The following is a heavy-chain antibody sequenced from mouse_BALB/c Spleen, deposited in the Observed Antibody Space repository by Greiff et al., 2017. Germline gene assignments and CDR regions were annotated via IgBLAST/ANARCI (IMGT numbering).Heavy chain of an antibody. CDR2: ISDGGSYT. CDR1: GFTFSDYY. CDR3: ARDDDY. V-gene: IGHV5-4*02. J-gene: IGHJ2*01. Sequence: EVKVEESGGGLVKPGGSLKLSCAASGFTFSDYYMYWVRQTPEKRLEWVATISDGGSYTYYPDSVKGRFTISRDNAKNNLYLQMSSLKSEDTAMYYCARDDDYWGQGTTLTVSS.